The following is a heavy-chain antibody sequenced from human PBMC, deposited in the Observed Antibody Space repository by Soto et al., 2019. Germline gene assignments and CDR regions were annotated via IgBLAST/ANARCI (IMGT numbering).Heavy chain of an antibody. Sequence: SETLSLTCSVSGGSITTSSYNWDWIRQPPGKGLEWIGTIYYDGSTSYNPSLKSQVTIAVDTSKIHFALEVNSVTAANTAVYYCARFYGYAFDVWGRGTVVTVSS. CDR2: IYYDGST. CDR1: GGSITTSSYN. V-gene: IGHV4-39*02. D-gene: IGHD4-17*01. J-gene: IGHJ3*01. CDR3: ARFYGYAFDV.